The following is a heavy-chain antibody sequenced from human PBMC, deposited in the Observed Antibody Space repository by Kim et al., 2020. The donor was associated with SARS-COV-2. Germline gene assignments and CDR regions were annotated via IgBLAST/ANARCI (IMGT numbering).Heavy chain of an antibody. J-gene: IGHJ4*01. CDR3: ARVSPNGYYFDS. D-gene: IGHD7-27*01. V-gene: IGHV3-48*03. Sequence: YYAYSVKGRFTISRDSDKISLYLKWNSLRAEDTAVYYCARVSPNGYYFDSWGHGTLVTVSS.